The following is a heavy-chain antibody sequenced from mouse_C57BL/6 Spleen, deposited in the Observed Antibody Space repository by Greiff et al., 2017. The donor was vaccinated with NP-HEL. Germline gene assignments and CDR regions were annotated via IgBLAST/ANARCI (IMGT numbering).Heavy chain of an antibody. V-gene: IGHV1-15*01. Sequence: VQLQQSGAELVRPGASVTLSCKASGYTFTDYEMHWVKQTPVHGLEWIGAIDPETGGTAYNQKFKGKAILTADKSSSTAYMELRSRTSEDSAVYYCTREGNDYDDEGYAMDYWGQGTSVTVSS. J-gene: IGHJ4*01. CDR1: GYTFTDYE. CDR2: IDPETGGT. CDR3: TREGNDYDDEGYAMDY. D-gene: IGHD2-4*01.